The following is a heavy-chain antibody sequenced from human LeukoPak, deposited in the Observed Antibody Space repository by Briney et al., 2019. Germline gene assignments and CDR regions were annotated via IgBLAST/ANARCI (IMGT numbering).Heavy chain of an antibody. CDR3: ARSFRTLYSSGWYYFDY. CDR1: GFTVSSNY. J-gene: IGHJ4*02. V-gene: IGHV3-53*01. D-gene: IGHD6-19*01. CDR2: TYSGGST. Sequence: PGGSLRLSCAASGFTVSSNYMSWVRQAPGKGLEWVSVTYSGGSTYYADSVKGRFTISRDNSKNTLYLQMNSLRAEDTAVYYCARSFRTLYSSGWYYFDYWGQGTLVTVSS.